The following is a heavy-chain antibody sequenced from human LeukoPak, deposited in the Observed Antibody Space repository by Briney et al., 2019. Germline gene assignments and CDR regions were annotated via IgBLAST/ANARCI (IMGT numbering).Heavy chain of an antibody. D-gene: IGHD6-13*01. CDR2: IYYSGST. J-gene: IGHJ5*02. Sequence: SETLSLTCTVSGGSISSYYWSWIRQPPGKGLEWIGYIYYSGSTNYNPSLKSRVIISMDTSKNQFSLKLSSVTAADTGVYYCAREVSSTWFEWFDPWGQGTLVTVSS. CDR1: GGSISSYY. CDR3: AREVSSTWFEWFDP. V-gene: IGHV4-59*01.